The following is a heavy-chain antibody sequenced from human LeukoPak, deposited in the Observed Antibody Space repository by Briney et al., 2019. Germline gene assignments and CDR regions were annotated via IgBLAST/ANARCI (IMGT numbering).Heavy chain of an antibody. CDR1: GFTFSSYI. J-gene: IGHJ3*02. D-gene: IGHD3-3*01. V-gene: IGHV3-21*01. CDR2: ISSSSSYI. CDR3: ARARSDGAFDI. Sequence: GGSLRLSCAASGFTFSSYIMNWVRQAPGKGLEWVSSISSSSSYIYYADSVKGRFTISRDNAKNSLYLQMNSLRAEDTAVYYCARARSDGAFDIWGQGTMVTVSS.